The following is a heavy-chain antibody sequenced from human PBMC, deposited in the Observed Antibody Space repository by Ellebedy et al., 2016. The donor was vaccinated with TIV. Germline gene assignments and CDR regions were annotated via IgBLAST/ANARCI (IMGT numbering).Heavy chain of an antibody. V-gene: IGHV4-4*07. CDR2: IYSSGSL. Sequence: MPSETLSLTCTVSGASISVSGGSISNYYWIWIRQPAGKGLEWIGRIYSSGSLKYNPSLKSRVTMTLGTSKNQFSLHLIYVTAADTSVYYCARDKKYYVDGTCSSVGWFDPWGQGIQVTVSS. J-gene: IGHJ5*02. D-gene: IGHD3-10*02. CDR3: ARDKKYYVDGTCSSVGWFDP. CDR1: GGSISNYY.